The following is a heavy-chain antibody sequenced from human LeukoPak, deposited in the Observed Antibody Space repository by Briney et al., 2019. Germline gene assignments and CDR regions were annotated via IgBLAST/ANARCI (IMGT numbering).Heavy chain of an antibody. Sequence: GGSLRLSCAASGFTFSSYAMHWVRQAPGKGLEWVAVISYDGSNKYYADSVKGRFTISRDNSKNTLYLQMNSLRAEDTAVYYCASPADENGMDVWGQGTTVTVSS. CDR2: ISYDGSNK. CDR3: ASPADENGMDV. J-gene: IGHJ6*02. CDR1: GFTFSSYA. V-gene: IGHV3-30*04.